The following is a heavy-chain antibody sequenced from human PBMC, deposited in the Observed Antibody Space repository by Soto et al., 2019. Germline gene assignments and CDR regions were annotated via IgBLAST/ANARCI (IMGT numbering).Heavy chain of an antibody. CDR1: GGSISSGGYS. Sequence: SETLSLTCAVSGGSISSGGYSWSWIRQPPGKGLEWIGYIYHSGSTYYNPSLKSRVTISVDTSKNRFSLKLTSVTAADTAVYYCARDKITGLFDYWGQGTLVTVSS. CDR2: IYHSGST. CDR3: ARDKITGLFDY. J-gene: IGHJ4*02. D-gene: IGHD2-8*02. V-gene: IGHV4-30-2*01.